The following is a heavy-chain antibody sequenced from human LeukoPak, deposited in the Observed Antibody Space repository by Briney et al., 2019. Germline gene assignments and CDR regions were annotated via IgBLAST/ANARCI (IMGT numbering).Heavy chain of an antibody. V-gene: IGHV3-23*01. CDR2: ISGSGGST. J-gene: IGHJ4*02. D-gene: IGHD6-25*01. CDR1: GFTFSSYP. Sequence: GGSLRLSCAASGFTFSSYPMSWVRQAPGKGLEWVSGISGSGGSTYYADSVKGRFTISRDNSKNTLYLRMNSLRAEDTAVYYCAKDPIHPEAAPSDYWGQGTPVTVSS. CDR3: AKDPIHPEAAPSDY.